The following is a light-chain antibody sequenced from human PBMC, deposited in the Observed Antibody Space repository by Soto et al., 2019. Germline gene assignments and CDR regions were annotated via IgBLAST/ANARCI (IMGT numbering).Light chain of an antibody. CDR1: QSVSSN. J-gene: IGKJ1*01. Sequence: ETVMTQSPATLSVSPGERATLSCRASQSVSSNLAWYQQKPGQAPRLLIYGASSRATGIPDRFSGSGSGTDFTLTISRLEPEDFAVYYCQQYGSSPCTFGQGTKVDI. V-gene: IGKV3-20*01. CDR2: GAS. CDR3: QQYGSSPCT.